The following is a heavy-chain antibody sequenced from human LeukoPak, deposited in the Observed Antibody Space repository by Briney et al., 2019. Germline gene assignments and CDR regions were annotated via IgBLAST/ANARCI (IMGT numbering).Heavy chain of an antibody. CDR1: GGTFSSYA. Sequence: ASVKVSCKASGGTFSSYAISWVRQAPGQGLEWMGGIIPIFGTANYAQKFQGRVTITADKSTSTAYMELSRLRSDDTAIFYCARVTYYDILTGYSLSYWGQGTLVTVSS. V-gene: IGHV1-69*06. CDR2: IIPIFGTA. D-gene: IGHD3-9*01. J-gene: IGHJ4*02. CDR3: ARVTYYDILTGYSLSY.